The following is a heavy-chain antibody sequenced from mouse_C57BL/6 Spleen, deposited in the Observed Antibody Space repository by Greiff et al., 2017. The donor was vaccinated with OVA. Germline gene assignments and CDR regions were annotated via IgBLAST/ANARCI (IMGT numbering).Heavy chain of an antibody. J-gene: IGHJ2*01. CDR1: GFTFSNYW. Sequence: EVQLVESGGGLVQPGGSMKLSCVASGFTFSNYWMNWVRQSPEKGLEWVAQIRLKSDNYATHYAESVKGRFTISRDDSKSSVYLQMHNLRAEDTGIYSFTGRFGHYYGSSYEDFDYWGQGTTLTVSS. CDR2: IRLKSDNYAT. D-gene: IGHD1-1*01. V-gene: IGHV6-3*01. CDR3: TGRFGHYYGSSYEDFDY.